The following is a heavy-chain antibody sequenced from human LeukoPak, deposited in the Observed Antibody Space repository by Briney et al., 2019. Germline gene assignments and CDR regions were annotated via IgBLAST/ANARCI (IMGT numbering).Heavy chain of an antibody. CDR1: GGSFSGYY. J-gene: IGHJ4*02. D-gene: IGHD6-6*01. V-gene: IGHV4-34*01. Sequence: SETLSLTCAVYGGSFSGYYWSWIRQPPGKGLEWIGEINHSGSTNYNPSLKSRVTISVDTSKNQFSLKLSSVTAADTAVYYCARGRSSSSPIYYFDYWGQGTLVTVSS. CDR3: ARGRSSSSPIYYFDY. CDR2: INHSGST.